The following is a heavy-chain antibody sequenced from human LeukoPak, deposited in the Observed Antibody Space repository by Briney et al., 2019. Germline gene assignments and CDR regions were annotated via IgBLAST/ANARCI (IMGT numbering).Heavy chain of an antibody. J-gene: IGHJ4*02. D-gene: IGHD6-13*01. CDR1: GFTFSNFW. Sequence: GGSLRLSCAASGFTFSNFWMSWVRQAPGKGLEWVANIKQDASEKYYVDSVKGRFSISRDNAKNSLYLQMNSLRAEDTAVYYCARDSSSCYSYWGRGTLVTVSS. V-gene: IGHV3-7*01. CDR2: IKQDASEK. CDR3: ARDSSSCYSY.